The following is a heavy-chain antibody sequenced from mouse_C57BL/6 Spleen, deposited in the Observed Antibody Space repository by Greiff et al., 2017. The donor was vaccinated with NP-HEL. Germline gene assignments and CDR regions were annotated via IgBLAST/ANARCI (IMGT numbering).Heavy chain of an antibody. CDR1: GFTFSSYG. V-gene: IGHV5-6*01. J-gene: IGHJ4*01. CDR2: ISSGGSYT. CDR3: ARRGSTIVTTEAMDY. Sequence: EVQVVESGGDLVKPGGSLKLSCAASGFTFSSYGMSWVRQTPDKRLEWVATISSGGSYTYYPDSVKGRFTISRDNAKNTLYLQMSSLKSEDTAMYYCARRGSTIVTTEAMDYWGQGTSVTVSS. D-gene: IGHD2-5*01.